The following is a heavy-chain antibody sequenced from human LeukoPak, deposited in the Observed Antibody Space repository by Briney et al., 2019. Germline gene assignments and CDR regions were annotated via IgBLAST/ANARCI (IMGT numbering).Heavy chain of an antibody. CDR1: GGSISSSSYY. Sequence: PSETLSLTCTVSGGSISSSSYYWGWIRQPPGKGLEWIGSIYYSGSTYYNPSLKSRVTISVDTSKNQFSLKLSSVTAADTAVYYCARDAAMVDDAFDIWGQGTMVTVSS. J-gene: IGHJ3*02. CDR3: ARDAAMVDDAFDI. CDR2: IYYSGST. V-gene: IGHV4-39*07. D-gene: IGHD5-18*01.